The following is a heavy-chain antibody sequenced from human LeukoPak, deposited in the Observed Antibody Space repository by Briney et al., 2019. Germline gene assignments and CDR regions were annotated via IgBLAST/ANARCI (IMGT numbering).Heavy chain of an antibody. V-gene: IGHV1-24*01. CDR3: ATELKYYYGSGDNY. CDR1: GYTLTELS. D-gene: IGHD3-10*01. Sequence: ASVKVSCKVSGYTLTELSMHWVRQAPGKGLEWIGGFDPEDGETIYAQEFKVRVIVTGDTSKDKGYMGLSSLRSEDTAVYYCATELKYYYGSGDNYWGQGTLVNVS. CDR2: FDPEDGET. J-gene: IGHJ4*02.